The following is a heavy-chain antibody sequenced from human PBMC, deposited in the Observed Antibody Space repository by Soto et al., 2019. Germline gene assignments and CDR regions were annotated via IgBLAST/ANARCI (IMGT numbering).Heavy chain of an antibody. CDR1: GFSFSSYS. CDR3: ARVCGGGCFSAYGIDA. V-gene: IGHV3-48*02. J-gene: IGHJ6*02. CDR2: ISSSSSPT. D-gene: IGHD2-15*01. Sequence: PGGSLRLSCAASGFSFSSYSMNWVRQAPGKGLEWVAYISSSSSPTYYADSVKGRFKLSRDNAKNSVYLQMNSLRDEDTAVYYCARVCGGGCFSAYGIDAWGQGNTVTVS.